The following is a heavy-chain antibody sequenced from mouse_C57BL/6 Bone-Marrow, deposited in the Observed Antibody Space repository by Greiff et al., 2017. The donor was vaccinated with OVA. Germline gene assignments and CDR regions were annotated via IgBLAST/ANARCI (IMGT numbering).Heavy chain of an antibody. CDR3: AKGGYERDYYAMDY. V-gene: IGHV1-39*01. J-gene: IGHJ4*01. D-gene: IGHD2-2*01. Sequence: EVQLQQSGPELVKPGASVKISCKASGYSFTDYNMNWVKQSNGKSLEWIGVINPNYGTTSYNQKFKGKATLTVDQSSSTAYMQLNSLTSEDSAVYYGAKGGYERDYYAMDYWGQGTSVTVSS. CDR1: GYSFTDYN. CDR2: INPNYGTT.